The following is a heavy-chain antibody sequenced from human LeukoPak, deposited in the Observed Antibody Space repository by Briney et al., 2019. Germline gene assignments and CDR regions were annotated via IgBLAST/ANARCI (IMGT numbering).Heavy chain of an antibody. D-gene: IGHD1-26*01. J-gene: IGHJ4*02. CDR2: IKEDGSEK. CDR3: ARSRTAYYNVYADF. V-gene: IGHV3-7*01. CDR1: GFTFSRYW. Sequence: GGSLRLSCVASGFTFSRYWMSWFRQAPGKGLEWVANIKEDGSEKYYADYVKGRFTISRDNAKNSLSLQMSSLRDEDTAVFYCARSRTAYYNVYADFWGQGTLLTVSS.